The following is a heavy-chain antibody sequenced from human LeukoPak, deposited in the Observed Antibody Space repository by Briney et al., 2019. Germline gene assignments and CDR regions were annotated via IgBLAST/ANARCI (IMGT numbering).Heavy chain of an antibody. CDR2: VSGGGGST. J-gene: IGHJ4*02. CDR1: GFTFSSYA. D-gene: IGHD3-10*01. Sequence: GGSLRLSCATSGFTFSSYAMSWVRQAPGKGLEWVSAVSGGGGSTYYADSVKGRFTISRDNSKNTLYLQMNSLRAEDTAVYYCATERGRLWFGELLPDYWGQGTLVTVSS. V-gene: IGHV3-23*01. CDR3: ATERGRLWFGELLPDY.